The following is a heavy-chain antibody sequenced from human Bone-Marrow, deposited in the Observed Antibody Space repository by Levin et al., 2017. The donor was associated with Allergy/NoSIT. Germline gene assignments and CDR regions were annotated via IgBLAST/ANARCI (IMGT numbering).Heavy chain of an antibody. CDR1: GFTFSSYW. J-gene: IGHJ4*02. Sequence: QAGGSLRLSCAASGFTFSSYWMSWVRQAPGKGLEWVANMKQDGSEKYYVDSVKGRFTISRDNAKNSLYLQMNSLRAEDTAVYYCARDRTRRSIAVAGWSDYWGQGTLVTVSS. CDR2: MKQDGSEK. CDR3: ARDRTRRSIAVAGWSDY. D-gene: IGHD6-19*01. V-gene: IGHV3-7*01.